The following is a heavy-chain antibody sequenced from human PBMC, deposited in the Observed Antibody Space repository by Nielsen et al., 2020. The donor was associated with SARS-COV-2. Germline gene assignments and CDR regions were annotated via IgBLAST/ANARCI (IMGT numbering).Heavy chain of an antibody. CDR3: ARLNRRILTPLALASLRFDF. Sequence: SETLSLTCTVSGDSMSDSNYYWVWIRQPPGKGLEWIASIYYSGITYYNTSLKSRVTISIYTSKNHFSLRLNSVAAADTAVFYCARLNRRILTPLALASLRFDFWGQGALVTVSS. CDR2: IYYSGIT. V-gene: IGHV4-39*02. J-gene: IGHJ4*02. CDR1: GDSMSDSNYY. D-gene: IGHD3-3*02.